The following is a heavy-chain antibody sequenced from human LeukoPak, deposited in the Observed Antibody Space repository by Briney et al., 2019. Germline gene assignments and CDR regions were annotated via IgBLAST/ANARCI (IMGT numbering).Heavy chain of an antibody. CDR3: ASTLAVAGRDAFDI. D-gene: IGHD6-19*01. CDR1: GGTFSSYA. V-gene: IGHV1-69*13. Sequence: GASVNVSCKASGGTFSSYAISWVRQAPGQGLEWMGGIIPIFGTANYAQKFQGRVTITADESTSTAYMELSSLRSEDTAVYYCASTLAVAGRDAFDIWGQGTMVTVSS. CDR2: IIPIFGTA. J-gene: IGHJ3*02.